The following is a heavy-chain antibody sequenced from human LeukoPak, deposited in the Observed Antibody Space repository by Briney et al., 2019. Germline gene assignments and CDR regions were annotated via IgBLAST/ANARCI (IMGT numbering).Heavy chain of an antibody. CDR3: AKDGGYYYDSSGYYIPFQH. J-gene: IGHJ1*01. CDR1: GFTFSSYW. Sequence: GGSLRLSCAASGFTFSSYWMSWVRQAPGKGLQWVSAISGSGGSTYYADSVTGRFPISRDNSKNTLYLQMNSLRAEATAVYYCAKDGGYYYDSSGYYIPFQHWGQGTLVTVSS. V-gene: IGHV3-23*01. CDR2: ISGSGGST. D-gene: IGHD3-22*01.